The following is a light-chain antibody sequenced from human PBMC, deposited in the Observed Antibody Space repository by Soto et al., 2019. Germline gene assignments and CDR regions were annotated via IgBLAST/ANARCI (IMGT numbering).Light chain of an antibody. CDR2: EGS. CDR1: SSDVGSYNL. V-gene: IGLV2-23*01. Sequence: QSVLAQPASVSGSPGQSITISCTGTSSDVGSYNLVSWYQQHPGKAPNLMIYEGSKRPSGVSYRFSGSKSGNTASLTISGLQAEDEADYYCCSYAGSSTYVFGTGTKVTVL. CDR3: CSYAGSSTYV. J-gene: IGLJ1*01.